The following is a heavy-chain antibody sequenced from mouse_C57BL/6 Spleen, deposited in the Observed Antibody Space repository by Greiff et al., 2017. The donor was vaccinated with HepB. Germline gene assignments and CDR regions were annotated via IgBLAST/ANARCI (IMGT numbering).Heavy chain of an antibody. D-gene: IGHD2-5*01. CDR1: GFNIKDDY. CDR2: IDPENGDT. J-gene: IGHJ3*01. V-gene: IGHV14-4*01. Sequence: VQLQQSGAELVRPGASVKLSCTASGFNIKDDYMHWVKQRPEQGLEWIGWIDPENGDTEYASKFQGKATITADTSSNTAYLHLSSLTSEDTAVYYCTTDYSNPFAYWGQGTLVTVSA. CDR3: TTDYSNPFAY.